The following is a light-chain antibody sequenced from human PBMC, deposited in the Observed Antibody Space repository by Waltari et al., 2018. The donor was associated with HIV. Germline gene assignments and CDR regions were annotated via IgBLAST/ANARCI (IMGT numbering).Light chain of an antibody. CDR3: QQSYSTPLYT. CDR2: AAS. J-gene: IGKJ2*01. Sequence: DIQMTQSPSSLSASVGDRVTITCRASQSISSYLNWYQQKPGKAPKLLIYAASSLQSGFPPRFSGSGSGTDFTLTISSLQPEDFATYYCQQSYSTPLYTFGQGTKLEIK. CDR1: QSISSY. V-gene: IGKV1-39*01.